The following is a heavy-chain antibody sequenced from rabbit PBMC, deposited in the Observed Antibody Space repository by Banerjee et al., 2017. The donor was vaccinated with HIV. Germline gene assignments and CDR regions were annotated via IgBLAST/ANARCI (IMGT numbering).Heavy chain of an antibody. Sequence: QEQLVESGGGLVKPGASLTLSCKASGFSFSNKYVMCWVRQAPGKGLEWIACINTSSGNTVYASWAKGRFTISRTSSTTVTLQMTSLTVADTATYFCARDAGYAGSNLWGQGTLVTVS. CDR1: GFSFSNKYV. CDR2: INTSSGNT. J-gene: IGHJ4*01. V-gene: IGHV1S45*01. CDR3: ARDAGYAGSNL. D-gene: IGHD4-2*01.